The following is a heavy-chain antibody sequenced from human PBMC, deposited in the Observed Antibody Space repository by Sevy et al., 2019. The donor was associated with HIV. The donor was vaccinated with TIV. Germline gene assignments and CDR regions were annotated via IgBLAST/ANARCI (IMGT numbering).Heavy chain of an antibody. CDR1: GFTFSNYS. D-gene: IGHD3-16*02. CDR3: AMSGGLRY. J-gene: IGHJ4*02. V-gene: IGHV3-48*02. Sequence: GGSLRLSCAASGFTFSNYSMNWVRQAPGKGLEWVSYISSSSTTIYYADSVKGRFTISRDNAKNSLYLQMNSLSDDHAAVYYWAMSGGLRYWGQRSLVTVSP. CDR2: ISSSSTTI.